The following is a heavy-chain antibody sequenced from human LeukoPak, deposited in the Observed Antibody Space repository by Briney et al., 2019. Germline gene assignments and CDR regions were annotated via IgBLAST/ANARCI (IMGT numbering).Heavy chain of an antibody. CDR1: GFTFSSYA. CDR2: ISYDGSNQ. V-gene: IGHV3-30*04. Sequence: GGSLRLSCAASGFTFSSYAMHWVRQAPGKGLEWVAVISYDGSNQYYADSVKGRFTISRDNSKNTLYLQMNSLRAEDTAVYYCARGVEGYYDSSGYPPSPTYYFDYWGQGTLVTVSS. D-gene: IGHD3-22*01. CDR3: ARGVEGYYDSSGYPPSPTYYFDY. J-gene: IGHJ4*02.